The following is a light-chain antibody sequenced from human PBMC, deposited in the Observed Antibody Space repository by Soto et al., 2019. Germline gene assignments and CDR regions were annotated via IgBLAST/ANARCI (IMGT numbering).Light chain of an antibody. Sequence: QLVLTQSPSASASPGASVKLTCTLSSGHSHYAIAWHQQQPEKGPRYLMKLNSDGSHKKGDGIPDRFSGSSSGSERYLTISSLPAEDEADYCCQTWGGGINWVFGGGTKLTVL. CDR2: LNSDGSH. CDR3: QTWGGGINWV. J-gene: IGLJ3*02. V-gene: IGLV4-69*01. CDR1: SGHSHYA.